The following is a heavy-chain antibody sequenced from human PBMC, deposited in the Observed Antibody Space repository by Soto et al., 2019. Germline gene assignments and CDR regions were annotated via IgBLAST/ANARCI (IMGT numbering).Heavy chain of an antibody. CDR3: AADRGYSGYDDAFDI. Sequence: GASVKVSCKASGFTFTSSAMQWVRQARGQRLELIGWIVVGSGKTNYAQKFQERVTITRDMSTSTAYMELSSLRSEDTAVYYCAADRGYSGYDDAFDIWGQGTMVTVSS. J-gene: IGHJ3*02. CDR2: IVVGSGKT. CDR1: GFTFTSSA. V-gene: IGHV1-58*02. D-gene: IGHD5-12*01.